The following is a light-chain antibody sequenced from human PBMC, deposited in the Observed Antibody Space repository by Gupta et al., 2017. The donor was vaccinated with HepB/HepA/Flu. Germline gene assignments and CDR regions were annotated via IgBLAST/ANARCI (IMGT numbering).Light chain of an antibody. Sequence: EIVLTQSPGTLSLSPGERATLSCRASQSVSSSYLAWYQQKPGQAPRLLIYGASSRATGIPDRFSDSGSGTDFTLTIIRLEPEDFAVYYCQQDGSSPLTFGGGTKVEIK. CDR1: QSVSSSY. J-gene: IGKJ4*01. V-gene: IGKV3-20*01. CDR3: QQDGSSPLT. CDR2: GAS.